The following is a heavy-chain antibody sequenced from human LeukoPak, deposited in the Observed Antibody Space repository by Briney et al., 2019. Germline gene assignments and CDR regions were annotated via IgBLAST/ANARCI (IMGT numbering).Heavy chain of an antibody. CDR1: GYSFTSYW. CDR3: ARPFPAAGTRPY. D-gene: IGHD6-13*01. V-gene: IGHV5-51*01. Sequence: GESLKISCKGSGYSFTSYWIGWVRQMPGKGLEWMGIIYPGDSDTRYSPSSQGQVTISADKSISTAYLQWSSLQPSHTAMYYCARPFPAAGTRPYWGQPTLVTVS. J-gene: IGHJ4*02. CDR2: IYPGDSDT.